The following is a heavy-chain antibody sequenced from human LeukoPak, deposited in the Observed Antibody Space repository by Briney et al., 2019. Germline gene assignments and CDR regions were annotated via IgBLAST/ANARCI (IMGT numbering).Heavy chain of an antibody. Sequence: SETLSLTCTVSGGSISSYYWSWIRQPPGKGLEWIGYIYYSGSTNYNPSLKSRVTISVDTSKNQFSLKLSSVTAADTAVYYCARGGKGRDGYKTTIDYWGQGTLVTVSS. CDR2: IYYSGST. CDR3: ARGGKGRDGYKTTIDY. CDR1: GGSISSYY. D-gene: IGHD5-24*01. V-gene: IGHV4-59*01. J-gene: IGHJ4*02.